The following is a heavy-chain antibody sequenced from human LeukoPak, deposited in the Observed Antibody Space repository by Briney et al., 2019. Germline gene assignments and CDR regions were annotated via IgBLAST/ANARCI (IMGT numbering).Heavy chain of an antibody. Sequence: PGGSLRLSCAASGLTASDNYMTWVRQAPGKGLEWVSVIYAGGSTFYADSVKGRFTISRDNSKNTVYLQMNSLRAEDTAVYYCARDRSYDSSGYPFDFWGQGTLVTVSS. J-gene: IGHJ4*01. CDR2: IYAGGST. CDR3: ARDRSYDSSGYPFDF. D-gene: IGHD3-22*01. CDR1: GLTASDNY. V-gene: IGHV3-66*02.